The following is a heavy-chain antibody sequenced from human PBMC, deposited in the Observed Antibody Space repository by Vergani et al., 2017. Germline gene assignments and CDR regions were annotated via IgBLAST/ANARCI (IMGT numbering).Heavy chain of an antibody. CDR3: ARDGQRISLGQKGRGVWPGYGYMDV. Sequence: QAQLVESGGGVVQPGRSLRLSCAASGFTFSNYAIHWVRQAPGKGLEWVAIIASDGSKQFYAGSVKGRFTISRDNSNNTLSLQMNSLRPEDTAVYYCARDGQRISLGQKGRGVWPGYGYMDVWGKGTTVTVSS. CDR1: GFTFSNYA. CDR2: IASDGSKQ. J-gene: IGHJ6*03. D-gene: IGHD3-3*01. V-gene: IGHV3-30*03.